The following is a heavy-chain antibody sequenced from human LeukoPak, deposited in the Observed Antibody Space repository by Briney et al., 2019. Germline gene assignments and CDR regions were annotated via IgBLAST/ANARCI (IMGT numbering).Heavy chain of an antibody. CDR3: ARARRTWFGELLTLYYFDY. D-gene: IGHD3-10*01. CDR1: GGSISSSSYY. Sequence: PSETLSLTCTVSGGSISSSSYYWGWIRQLPGKGLEWIGSIYYSGSTYYNPSLKSRVTISVDTSKNQFSLKLSSVTAADTAVYYCARARRTWFGELLTLYYFDYWGQGTLVTVSS. J-gene: IGHJ4*02. CDR2: IYYSGST. V-gene: IGHV4-39*07.